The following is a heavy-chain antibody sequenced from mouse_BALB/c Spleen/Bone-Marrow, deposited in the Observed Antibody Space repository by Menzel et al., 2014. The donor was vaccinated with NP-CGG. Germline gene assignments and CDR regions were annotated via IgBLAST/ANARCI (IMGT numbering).Heavy chain of an antibody. J-gene: IGHJ1*01. CDR2: ILPGSGST. CDR1: GYTFRSYW. CDR3: AFNSYWFFDV. Sequence: QVQLQQPGAELMKPGASVKISCKATGYTFRSYWMEWARQRPGHGLEWIGEILPGSGSTNHNEKFKGKATFTADTSSNTAYLQLSSLTSEDSAVYYCAFNSYWFFDVWGAGTTVTVSS. V-gene: IGHV1-9*01.